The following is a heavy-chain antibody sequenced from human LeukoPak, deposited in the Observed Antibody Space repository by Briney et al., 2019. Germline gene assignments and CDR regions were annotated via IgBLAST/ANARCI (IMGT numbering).Heavy chain of an antibody. CDR2: IYYSGRT. Sequence: KPSQTLSLTCTVSDASISSGGYYWSWIRQHPGKGLEWIGYIYYSGRTYYNPSLKSRVTISVDTSKNQFSLKLSSVTAADTAVYYCARDYGDYVRGAFDIWGQGTMVTVSS. J-gene: IGHJ3*02. V-gene: IGHV4-31*03. CDR3: ARDYGDYVRGAFDI. D-gene: IGHD4-17*01. CDR1: DASISSGGYY.